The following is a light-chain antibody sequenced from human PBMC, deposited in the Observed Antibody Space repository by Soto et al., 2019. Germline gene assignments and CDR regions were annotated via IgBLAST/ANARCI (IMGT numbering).Light chain of an antibody. V-gene: IGKV1-39*01. CDR3: QQNYDTPIT. CDR2: AAS. CDR1: QSISTY. Sequence: DIQMPPSPSSLSASVGNRVTITCRASQSISTYLNWYQKKPGRAPKLLIYAASSLQIGVPSRFSGSGSGTNFTLTISSLQPEDFATYFCQQNYDTPITFGQGTRLEIK. J-gene: IGKJ5*01.